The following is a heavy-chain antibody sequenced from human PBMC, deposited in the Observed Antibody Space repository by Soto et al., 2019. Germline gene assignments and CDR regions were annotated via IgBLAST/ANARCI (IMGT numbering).Heavy chain of an antibody. V-gene: IGHV3-11*01. CDR3: ARRSYGDYEGANYYYMDV. Sequence: GGSLRLSCAASGSTFSDYYMSWIRQAPGKGLEWVSYISSSGTSIYYADSVKGRFTISRDNAKNSLYLQMNSLRADDTAVYYCARRSYGDYEGANYYYMDVWGKGTTVTVSS. CDR1: GSTFSDYY. J-gene: IGHJ6*03. D-gene: IGHD4-17*01. CDR2: ISSSGTSI.